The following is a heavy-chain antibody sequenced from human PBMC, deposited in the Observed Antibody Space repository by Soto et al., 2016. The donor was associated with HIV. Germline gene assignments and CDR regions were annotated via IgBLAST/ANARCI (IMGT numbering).Heavy chain of an antibody. V-gene: IGHV4-31*03. CDR3: ARQGYRLGGGWYRARQLPKLRLPDY. D-gene: IGHD3-16*01. CDR1: GGSITSGGFS. Sequence: QVQLQESGPGLVKPSQTLSLTCTVSGGSITSGGFSWNWVRQHPGKGLEWIGNIYYSGSTKYKPSSRVELSFQWTRLRTRSPETDFCDCRGHGLYYCARQGYRLGGGWYRARQLPKLRLPDYVGQDPSHRLL. CDR2: IYYSGST. J-gene: IGHJ4*02.